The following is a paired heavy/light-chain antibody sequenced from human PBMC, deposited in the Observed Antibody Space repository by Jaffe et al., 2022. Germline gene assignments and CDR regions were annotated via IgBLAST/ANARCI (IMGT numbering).Light chain of an antibody. Sequence: DIQLTQSPSFLSASVGDRVTITCRASQGISSYLAWYQQKPGKAPKLLIYAASTLQSGVPSRFSGSGSGTEFTLTISSLQPEDFATYYCQQLNSYPPVTFGQGTRLEIK. CDR3: QQLNSYPPVT. V-gene: IGKV1-9*01. CDR2: AAS. J-gene: IGKJ5*01. CDR1: QGISSY.
Heavy chain of an antibody. J-gene: IGHJ4*02. Sequence: EVQLVESGGVVVQPGGSLRLSCAASGFTFDDYTMHWVRQAPGKGLEWVSLISWDGGSTYYADSVKGRFTISRDNSKNSLYLQMNSLRTEDTALYYCAKDIQRPAEPIFGVVILGGGFDYWGQGTLVTVSS. D-gene: IGHD3-3*01. V-gene: IGHV3-43*01. CDR3: AKDIQRPAEPIFGVVILGGGFDY. CDR2: ISWDGGST. CDR1: GFTFDDYT.